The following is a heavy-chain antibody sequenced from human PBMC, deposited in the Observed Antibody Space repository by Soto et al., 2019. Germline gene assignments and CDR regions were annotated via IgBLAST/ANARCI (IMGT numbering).Heavy chain of an antibody. J-gene: IGHJ4*02. V-gene: IGHV1-3*04. D-gene: IGHD2-15*01. CDR3: ARDLPYCSSGSCYSSDY. CDR1: GYTFSSYA. CDR2: INTGNGNT. Sequence: QVQLVQSGAEVKKPGASVKVSCKASGYTFSSYAMHWVRQAPGQSLEWVGWINTGNGNTKYSQKFQGRVTITRXXSXSXXYMELSSLRSEDTAVYYCARDLPYCSSGSCYSSDYWGQGTLVTVSS.